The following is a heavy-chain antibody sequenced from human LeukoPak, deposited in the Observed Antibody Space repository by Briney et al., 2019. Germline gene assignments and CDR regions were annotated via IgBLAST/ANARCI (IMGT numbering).Heavy chain of an antibody. CDR3: AKDLGVAGTSDGMDV. J-gene: IGHJ6*02. D-gene: IGHD6-19*01. V-gene: IGHV3-30*18. Sequence: GGSLRLSCAASGFIFSRYGIHWVRQAPGKGLEWVAVVSYDGTETKYADSVKGRLNLSRDNSKNTVYLQMNSLTFEDTAVYYCAKDLGVAGTSDGMDVWGQGTTVTVSS. CDR2: VSYDGTET. CDR1: GFIFSRYG.